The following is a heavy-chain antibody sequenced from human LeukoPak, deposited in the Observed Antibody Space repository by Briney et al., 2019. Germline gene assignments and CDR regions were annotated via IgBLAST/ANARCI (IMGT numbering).Heavy chain of an antibody. V-gene: IGHV4-39*07. CDR1: GGSISSGSYY. D-gene: IGHD3-10*01. CDR2: IYHSGST. J-gene: IGHJ4*02. CDR3: ARAGLLWFGPTFDY. Sequence: NPSQTLSLTCTVSGGSISSGSYYWSWIRQPPGKGLEWIGSIYHSGSTYYNPSLKSRVTISVDTSKNQFSLKLSSVTAADTAVYYCARAGLLWFGPTFDYWGQGTLVTVSS.